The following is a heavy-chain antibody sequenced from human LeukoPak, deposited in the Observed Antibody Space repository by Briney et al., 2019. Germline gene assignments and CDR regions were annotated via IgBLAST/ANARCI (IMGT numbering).Heavy chain of an antibody. CDR3: ARGATISETGYFDF. Sequence: SETLSLTCAVYGGSFSRYYWSWIRQSPGKGLEWIAEIDHRGDTTYNPSVKSRVTISVDTSKNQFSLKVRSLSAADTAVYYCARGATISETGYFDFWGQGTLVTVSS. CDR1: GGSFSRYY. D-gene: IGHD5-24*01. V-gene: IGHV4-34*01. J-gene: IGHJ4*03. CDR2: IDHRGDT.